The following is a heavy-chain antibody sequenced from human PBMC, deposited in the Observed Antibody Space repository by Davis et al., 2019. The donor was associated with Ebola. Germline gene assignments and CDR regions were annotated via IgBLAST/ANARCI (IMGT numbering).Heavy chain of an antibody. J-gene: IGHJ5*02. D-gene: IGHD3-10*01. CDR3: AQAGSGSYYRVWPNWFDP. CDR1: GGTFSSYA. V-gene: IGHV1-69*04. Sequence: SVKVSCKASGGTFSSYAISWVRQAPGQGLEWMGRIIPILGIANYAQKFQGRVTITADKSTSTAYMELSSLRSEDTAVYYCAQAGSGSYYRVWPNWFDPWGQGTLVTVSS. CDR2: IIPILGIA.